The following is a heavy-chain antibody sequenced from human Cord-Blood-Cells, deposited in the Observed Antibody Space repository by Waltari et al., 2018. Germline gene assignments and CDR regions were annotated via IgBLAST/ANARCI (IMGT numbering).Heavy chain of an antibody. V-gene: IGHV1-3*01. CDR3: ARDGLSGGSGSYYYYYYMDV. CDR1: GYTFTSYA. D-gene: IGHD3-10*01. CDR2: INAGNGNT. J-gene: IGHJ6*03. Sequence: QVQLVQSGAEVKKPGASVTVSCKASGYTFTSYAMHWVRQAPGQRLEWMGWINAGNGNTKYSQKFQGRVTITRDTSASTAYMELSSLRSEDTAVYYCARDGLSGGSGSYYYYYYMDVWGKGTTVTVSS.